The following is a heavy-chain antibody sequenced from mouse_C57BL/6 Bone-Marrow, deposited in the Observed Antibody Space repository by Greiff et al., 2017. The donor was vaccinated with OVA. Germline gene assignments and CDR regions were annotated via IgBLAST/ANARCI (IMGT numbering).Heavy chain of an antibody. CDR3: ARYYGSSYWYFDV. V-gene: IGHV1-81*01. D-gene: IGHD1-1*01. J-gene: IGHJ1*03. CDR2: IYPRSGNT. CDR1: GYTFTSYG. Sequence: QVQLQQSGAKLARPGASVKLSCKASGYTFTSYGISWVKQRTGQGLEWIGEIYPRSGNTYYNEKFKGKATLTADKSSSTAYMELRSLTSEDSAVYFCARYYGSSYWYFDVWGTGTTVTVSS.